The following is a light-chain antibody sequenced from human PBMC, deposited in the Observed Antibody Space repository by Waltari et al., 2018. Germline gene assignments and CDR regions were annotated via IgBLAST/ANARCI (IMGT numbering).Light chain of an antibody. V-gene: IGKV1-9*01. Sequence: DIQLTQSPSFLSASVGDRVTISCRASQGITTYLAWYQQKPGKAPKLLIYGAYTLQSGVPSRFSGSGSGTEFTLTISSLQPEDFATYYCQQVASYPRTFGGGTKVEIK. CDR1: QGITTY. CDR3: QQVASYPRT. J-gene: IGKJ4*01. CDR2: GAY.